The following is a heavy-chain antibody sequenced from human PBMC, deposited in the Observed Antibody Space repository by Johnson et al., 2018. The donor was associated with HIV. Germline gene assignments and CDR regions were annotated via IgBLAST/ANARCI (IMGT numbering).Heavy chain of an antibody. CDR2: VSDHGRTT. J-gene: IGHJ3*02. Sequence: QVQLVESGGALVKPGGSLRLSCAASGFAFSSFGMHWVRQAPGKGLEWVAVVSDHGRTTYFADSVKGRFTISRDNSKNTLYLQMNSLRVEDTAVYYCAREYDAFDIWGQGTMVTVSS. V-gene: IGHV3-30*03. CDR3: AREYDAFDI. CDR1: GFAFSSFG.